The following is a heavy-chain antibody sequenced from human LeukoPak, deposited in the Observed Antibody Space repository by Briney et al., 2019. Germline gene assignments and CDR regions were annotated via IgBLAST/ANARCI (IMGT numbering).Heavy chain of an antibody. D-gene: IGHD3-10*01. J-gene: IGHJ4*02. CDR1: GYTFTDYY. Sequence: ASVKISCKVSGYTFTDYYMHWVQQAPGKGLEWMGLVDPEDGETIYAEKFQGRVTITADTSTDTAYVELSSLRSEDTAVYYCATGLQDYYGSGSYYKEGKVWGQGTQATVSS. V-gene: IGHV1-69-2*01. CDR3: ATGLQDYYGSGSYYKEGKV. CDR2: VDPEDGET.